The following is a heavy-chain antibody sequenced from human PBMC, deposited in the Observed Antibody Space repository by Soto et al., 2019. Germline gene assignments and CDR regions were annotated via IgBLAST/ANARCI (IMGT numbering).Heavy chain of an antibody. D-gene: IGHD3-16*01. V-gene: IGHV3-15*02. J-gene: IGHJ4*02. CDR1: ALTFSDTW. CDR3: TTGIRRLGEF. CDR2: IKSKSDRDTT. Sequence: EVHLVASGGALVQPGESLRLSCTASALTFSDTWVTWVRPAPGKGLEWVGRIKSKSDRDTTEYAAPVKGRFTISRVDATNRVYLQMNSLKTEDKAVYHCTTGIRRLGEFWGQGTLVTVSS.